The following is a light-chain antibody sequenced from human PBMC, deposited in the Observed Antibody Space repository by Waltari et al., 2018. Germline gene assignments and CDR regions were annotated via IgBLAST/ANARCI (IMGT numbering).Light chain of an antibody. J-gene: IGKJ1*01. CDR2: KAS. CDR1: QDINTW. V-gene: IGKV1-5*03. Sequence: DIHMTQSPSTLSASIGDTVTTPCRASQDINTWLAWYQQRPGKAPNLLIYKASYLESGVPSRFSGSGSGTEFTLTISSLQPDDFATYFCQQYESYWTFGQGTKVEMK. CDR3: QQYESYWT.